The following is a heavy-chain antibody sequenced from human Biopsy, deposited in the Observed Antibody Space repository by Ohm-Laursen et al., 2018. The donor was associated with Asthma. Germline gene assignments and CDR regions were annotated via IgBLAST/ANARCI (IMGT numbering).Heavy chain of an antibody. CDR2: LIPVLGTP. Sequence: SSVKVSCKASGGTFSSNSISWVRQAPGQGLEWMGGLIPVLGTPDHAQMFEGRVTITADESTSTAYMELSSLSSEDTAVYYCARGYSGSDRIVYYYSGLEVWGQGTTVTV. J-gene: IGHJ6*02. CDR1: GGTFSSNS. CDR3: ARGYSGSDRIVYYYSGLEV. D-gene: IGHD5-12*01. V-gene: IGHV1-69*01.